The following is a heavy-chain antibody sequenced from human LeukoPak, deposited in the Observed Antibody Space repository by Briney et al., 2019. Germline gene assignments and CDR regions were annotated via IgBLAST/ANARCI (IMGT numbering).Heavy chain of an antibody. CDR1: GGSITTHY. CDR2: IYHTGAS. J-gene: IGHJ2*01. V-gene: IGHV4-59*11. Sequence: SETLSLTCTVSGGSITTHYWSWIRQPPGEGLQWIASIYHTGASNYNPSLKSRITISLDTSKNQFSLELRYVTDADTAEYHCARDTTFYDSSGYHPYWYFDLWGRGTPVTVSS. CDR3: ARDTTFYDSSGYHPYWYFDL. D-gene: IGHD3-22*01.